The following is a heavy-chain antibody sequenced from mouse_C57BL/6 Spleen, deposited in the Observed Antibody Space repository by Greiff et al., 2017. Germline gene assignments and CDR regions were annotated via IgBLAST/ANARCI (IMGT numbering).Heavy chain of an antibody. Sequence: QVQLQQPGAELVKPGASVKLSCKASGYTFTSYWMHWVKQRPGQGLEWIGMIHPNSGSTNYNEKFKSKATLTVDKSSSTAYMQLSSLTSEDSAVYYCARSSITTVVEGDYWGQGTTPTVSS. CDR2: IHPNSGST. J-gene: IGHJ2*01. CDR1: GYTFTSYW. CDR3: ARSSITTVVEGDY. V-gene: IGHV1-64*01. D-gene: IGHD1-1*01.